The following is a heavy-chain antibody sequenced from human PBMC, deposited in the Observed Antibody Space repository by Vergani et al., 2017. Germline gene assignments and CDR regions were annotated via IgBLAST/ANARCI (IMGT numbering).Heavy chain of an antibody. CDR1: GFALNRHA. Sequence: QVQLVESGGGVVQPGTSLRLSCVVSGFALNRHAMYWVRQAPGKGLEWVVGISFDGTNEYYPDLVKGRFTISRDIAKNTLYLQVRSLRLEDTGVYHCVRDRGFCAGGRCYTEAWDYWGQGTPVTVSS. D-gene: IGHD2-2*02. J-gene: IGHJ4*02. CDR2: ISFDGTNE. CDR3: VRDRGFCAGGRCYTEAWDY. V-gene: IGHV3-30-3*01.